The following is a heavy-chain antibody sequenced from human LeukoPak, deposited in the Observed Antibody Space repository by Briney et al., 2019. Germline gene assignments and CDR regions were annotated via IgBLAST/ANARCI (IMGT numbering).Heavy chain of an antibody. V-gene: IGHV3-30*03. D-gene: IGHD3-22*01. CDR1: GFTFSSYG. Sequence: PGRSLRLSCAASGFTFSSYGMHWVRQAPGKGLEWVAVISYDGSNKYYADSVKGRFTISRDNSKNTLYLQMNSLRAGDTAVYYCARSIDSRAPIDIWGQGTMVTVSS. CDR2: ISYDGSNK. J-gene: IGHJ3*02. CDR3: ARSIDSRAPIDI.